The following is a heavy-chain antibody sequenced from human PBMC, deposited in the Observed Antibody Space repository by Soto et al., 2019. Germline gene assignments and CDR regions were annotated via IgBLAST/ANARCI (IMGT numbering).Heavy chain of an antibody. CDR3: ARLIGEYTYYYYDYMDV. J-gene: IGHJ6*03. CDR2: IYYSGST. V-gene: IGHV4-59*08. D-gene: IGHD3-10*01. Sequence: SETLSLTCTVSGGSISSYYWSWIRQPPGKGLEWIGYIYYSGSTNYNPSLKSRVTISVDTSKNQFSLKLSSVTAADTAVYYCARLIGEYTYYYYDYMDVWGKGTTVTGS. CDR1: GGSISSYY.